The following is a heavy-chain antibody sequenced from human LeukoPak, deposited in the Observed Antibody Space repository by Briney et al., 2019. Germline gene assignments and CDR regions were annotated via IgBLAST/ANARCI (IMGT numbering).Heavy chain of an antibody. Sequence: PGGSLRLSCAASGFRFCNYGMQWVRQAPGKGLECVAIIWFDGSNSYHADSVEGRFTISRDNSKNTLYLQMNSLRAEDTAVYYCAREATGTGVDDYWGQGTLVTVSS. CDR3: AREATGTGVDDY. CDR2: IWFDGSNS. J-gene: IGHJ4*02. D-gene: IGHD3-3*01. CDR1: GFRFCNYG. V-gene: IGHV3-33*01.